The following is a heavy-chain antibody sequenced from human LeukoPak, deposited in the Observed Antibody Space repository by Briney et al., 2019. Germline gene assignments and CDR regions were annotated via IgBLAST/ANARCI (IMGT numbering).Heavy chain of an antibody. J-gene: IGHJ4*02. CDR2: IYHSGST. D-gene: IGHD4-17*01. CDR1: GGSISSSNW. V-gene: IGHV4-4*02. Sequence: PSETLSLTCAVSGGSISSSNWWSWVRQPPGKGLEWIGEIYHSGSTNYNPSLKSRVTISVDKFKNQFSLKLSSVTAADTAVYYCARAAAVTTDPLDYWGQGTLVTVSS. CDR3: ARAAAVTTDPLDY.